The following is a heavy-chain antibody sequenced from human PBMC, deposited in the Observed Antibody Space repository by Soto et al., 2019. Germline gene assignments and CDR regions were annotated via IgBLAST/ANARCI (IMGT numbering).Heavy chain of an antibody. CDR2: FRAGGDDGTT. D-gene: IGHD3-10*01. Sequence: AESLRISCVASGVTFSSYSMSWVRHAPGKGLEWVSGFRAGGDDGTTCYADSVKGRFTISRDNSKNTLFLQMNSLRAEDTAIYYCAKKVNSGSGSQYFDYFGQGTLVTVS. CDR3: AKKVNSGSGSQYFDY. J-gene: IGHJ4*02. CDR1: GVTFSSYS. V-gene: IGHV3-23*01.